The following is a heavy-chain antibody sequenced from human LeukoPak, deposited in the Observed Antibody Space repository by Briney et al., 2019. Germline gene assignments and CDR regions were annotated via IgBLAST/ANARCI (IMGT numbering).Heavy chain of an antibody. D-gene: IGHD2-21*02. Sequence: GGSLRLSCAASGFTFSSYGMHWVRQAPGKGLEWVAVISYDGSNKYYADSVKGRFTISRDNSKNTLYLQMNSLRAEDTAVYYCARPAYCGGDCYSEPYFDYWGQGTLVTVSS. CDR2: ISYDGSNK. J-gene: IGHJ4*02. CDR3: ARPAYCGGDCYSEPYFDY. V-gene: IGHV3-30*03. CDR1: GFTFSSYG.